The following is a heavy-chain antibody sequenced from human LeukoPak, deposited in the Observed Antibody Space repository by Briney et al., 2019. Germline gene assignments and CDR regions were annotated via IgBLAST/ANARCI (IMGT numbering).Heavy chain of an antibody. CDR2: IKEDGSEK. CDR3: ARGGRPDS. D-gene: IGHD1-26*01. CDR1: GGSISSYY. Sequence: ETLSLTCTVSGGSISSYYWSWVRQAPGKGLEWVANIKEDGSEKNYVDSVKGRFTISRDNANNSLYLHMNSLRADDTAFYYCARGGRPDSWGQGTLVTVSS. V-gene: IGHV3-7*02. J-gene: IGHJ5*01.